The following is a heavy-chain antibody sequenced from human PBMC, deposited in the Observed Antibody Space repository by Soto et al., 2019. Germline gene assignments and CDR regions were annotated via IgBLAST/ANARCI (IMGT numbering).Heavy chain of an antibody. Sequence: QLQLQESGPGLVKPSETLSLTCTVSGGSISSSSYYWGWIRQPPGKGLEWIGSIYYSGSTYYNPSLKSRVTISVDTSKNQFSLKLSSVTAADTAVYYCARQGAPTEYSYYYYYYGMDVWGQGTTVTVSS. CDR1: GGSISSSSYY. D-gene: IGHD2-15*01. V-gene: IGHV4-39*01. CDR3: ARQGAPTEYSYYYYYYGMDV. CDR2: IYYSGST. J-gene: IGHJ6*02.